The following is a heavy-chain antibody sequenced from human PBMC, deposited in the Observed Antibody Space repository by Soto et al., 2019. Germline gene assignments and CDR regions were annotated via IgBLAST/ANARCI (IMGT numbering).Heavy chain of an antibody. J-gene: IGHJ4*02. CDR1: GGSFSGYY. V-gene: IGHV4-34*01. D-gene: IGHD3-10*01. CDR2: INHSGST. CDR3: ASSRYRLWLGGGRTHLFDY. Sequence: PSETLSLTCAVYGGSFSGYYWSWIRQPPGKGLEWIGEINHSGSTNYNPSLKSGVTISVDTSKNQFSLKLSSVTAADTAVYYCASSRYRLWLGGGRTHLFDYWGQGTLVTVSS.